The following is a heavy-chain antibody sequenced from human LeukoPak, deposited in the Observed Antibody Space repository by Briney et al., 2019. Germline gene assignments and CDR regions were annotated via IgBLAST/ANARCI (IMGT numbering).Heavy chain of an antibody. CDR2: IYYSGST. CDR3: AREPGIAVAGTSTTYYYYGMDV. D-gene: IGHD6-19*01. V-gene: IGHV4-59*01. CDR1: GGSISSYY. Sequence: SETLSLTCTVSGGSISSYYWSWIRQPPGKGLEWFGYIYYSGSTNYNPSLKSRVTISVDTSKDQFSLKLSSVTAADTAVYYCAREPGIAVAGTSTTYYYYGMDVWGQGTTVTVSS. J-gene: IGHJ6*02.